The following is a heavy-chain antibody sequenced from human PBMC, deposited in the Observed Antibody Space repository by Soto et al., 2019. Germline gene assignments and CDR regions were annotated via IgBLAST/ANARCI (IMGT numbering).Heavy chain of an antibody. CDR1: GFTFSSYA. J-gene: IGHJ2*01. CDR3: ARYGTGYCISTSCSSEPAYWYFDL. D-gene: IGHD2-2*01. CDR2: ISYDGSNK. V-gene: IGHV3-30-3*01. Sequence: QVQLVESGGGVVQPGRSLRLSCAASGFTFSSYAMHWCRQAPGKGLEWVAVISYDGSNKYYADSVKGRFTISRDNSKNTLYLNMNSLRAEDTAVYYCARYGTGYCISTSCSSEPAYWYFDLWGRGTLVTVSS.